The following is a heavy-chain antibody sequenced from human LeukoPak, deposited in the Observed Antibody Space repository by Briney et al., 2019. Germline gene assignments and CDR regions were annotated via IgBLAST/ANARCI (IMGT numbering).Heavy chain of an antibody. V-gene: IGHV3-21*01. CDR1: GFTFSSYT. D-gene: IGHD1-14*01. Sequence: GGSLRLSCAVSGFTFSSYTMNWVRQAPGKGLEWVSSISGSSYIYYADSVKGRFTISRDNAKNELSLQMNSLSAEDTAVYYCARDRGNQRGYYYYYMDVWGKGTTVTVSS. CDR2: ISGSSYI. CDR3: ARDRGNQRGYYYYYMDV. J-gene: IGHJ6*03.